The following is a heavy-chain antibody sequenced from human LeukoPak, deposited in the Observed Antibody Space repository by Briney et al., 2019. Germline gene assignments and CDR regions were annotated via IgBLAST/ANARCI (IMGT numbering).Heavy chain of an antibody. CDR2: IYPGDSDT. CDR1: GYSFTSYW. J-gene: IGHJ4*02. V-gene: IGHV5-51*01. Sequence: GESLKISCKGSGYSFTSYWIGWVRQMPGKGLEWMGIIYPGDSDTRYSPSFQGQVTISADKSISTAYLQWSSLKASDTAMYYCARRLTGLTYYDSSGYEFDYWGQGTLVTVSS. D-gene: IGHD3-22*01. CDR3: ARRLTGLTYYDSSGYEFDY.